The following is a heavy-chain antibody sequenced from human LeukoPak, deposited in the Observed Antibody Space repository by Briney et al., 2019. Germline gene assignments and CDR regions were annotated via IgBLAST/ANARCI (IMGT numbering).Heavy chain of an antibody. D-gene: IGHD6-19*01. CDR3: ARDHESSGWYRLNY. V-gene: IGHV6-1*01. CDR1: GDSVSSNSAA. Sequence: SQTLSLTCPISGDSVSSNSAAWNWIRQSPSRGLEWLGRTYYRSKWYNDYAVSVKSRITINPDTSKNQFSLQLNSVTPEDTAVYYCARDHESSGWYRLNYWGQGTLVTVSS. CDR2: TYYRSKWYN. J-gene: IGHJ4*02.